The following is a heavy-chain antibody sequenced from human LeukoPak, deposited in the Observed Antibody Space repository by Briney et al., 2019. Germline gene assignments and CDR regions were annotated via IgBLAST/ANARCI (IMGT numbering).Heavy chain of an antibody. CDR3: AKDGVIIAAAAPSFDY. CDR1: GFTFSSYG. J-gene: IGHJ4*02. D-gene: IGHD6-13*01. V-gene: IGHV3-30*02. CDR2: IRYEGSNK. Sequence: PGGSLRLSCAASGFTFSSYGMHWVRQAPGKGLEWVAFIRYEGSNKYYADSVKSRFTISRDNSKNTLYLQMNSLRAEDTAVYYCAKDGVIIAAAAPSFDYWGQGTLVTVS.